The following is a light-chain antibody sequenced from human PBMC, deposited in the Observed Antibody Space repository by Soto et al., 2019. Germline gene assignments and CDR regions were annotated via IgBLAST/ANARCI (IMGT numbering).Light chain of an antibody. V-gene: IGKV1-39*01. CDR2: AAS. CDR1: ESISTY. Sequence: DIQMTQSPSSLSASVGDRVTITCRASESISTYLNWYQQRPGKAPNLLIYAASNLQSGVPSRFSGSGSGTEFTLTISSLQPDDFATYYCQHYNSYSEACGQGTKVDI. J-gene: IGKJ1*01. CDR3: QHYNSYSEA.